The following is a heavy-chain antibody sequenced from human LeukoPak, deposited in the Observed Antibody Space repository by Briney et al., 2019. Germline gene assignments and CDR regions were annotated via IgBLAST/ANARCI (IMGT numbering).Heavy chain of an antibody. V-gene: IGHV3-23*01. J-gene: IGHJ5*02. D-gene: IGHD1-7*01. CDR3: AKKINYEGYNWFAP. CDR2: ISSSGGIP. Sequence: GGSLTLSCAASGFSFSNYAMSWVRQVAGKGLKWVSAISSSGGIPYYADSVKGRFTISRDNSKNTVYLQMNSLRAEDTAIYYCAKKINYEGYNWFAPRGQGTLVTVSS. CDR1: GFSFSNYA.